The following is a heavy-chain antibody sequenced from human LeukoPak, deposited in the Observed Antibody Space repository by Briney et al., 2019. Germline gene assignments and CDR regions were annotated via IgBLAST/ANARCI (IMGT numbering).Heavy chain of an antibody. D-gene: IGHD2-2*02. J-gene: IGHJ6*03. CDR1: GFAFSNYV. CDR3: ARTEDTLSAYYYYMDV. V-gene: IGHV3-21*01. Sequence: GGSLRLSCAASGFAFSNYVIHWVRQAPGKGLEWVSSISSSSSNIYYADSVKGRFTISRDNAKNSLYLQMNSLRAEDTAVYYCARTEDTLSAYYYYMDVWGKGTTVTISS. CDR2: ISSSSSNI.